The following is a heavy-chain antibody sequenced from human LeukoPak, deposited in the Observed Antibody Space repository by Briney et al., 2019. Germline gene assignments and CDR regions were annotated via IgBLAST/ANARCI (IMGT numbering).Heavy chain of an antibody. CDR2: IYYSGST. J-gene: IGHJ5*02. CDR1: GGSISSYY. V-gene: IGHV4-59*01. D-gene: IGHD1-7*01. Sequence: SETLSLTCTVSGGSISSYYWSWIRQPPGKGLEWIGYIYYSGSTNYNPSLKSRVTISVDTSKNQFSLKLSSVTAADTAVYYCARTAHYNWNYWFDPWGQGTLVTVSS. CDR3: ARTAHYNWNYWFDP.